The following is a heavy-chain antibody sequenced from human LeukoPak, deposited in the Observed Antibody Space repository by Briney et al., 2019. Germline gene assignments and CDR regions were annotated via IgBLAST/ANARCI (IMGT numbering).Heavy chain of an antibody. V-gene: IGHV3-23*01. D-gene: IGHD3-22*01. CDR2: ISGSGGST. Sequence: GGSLRLSCAASGFTFSSYAMSWVRQAPGKGLVWVSAISGSGGSTYYADSVKGRFTISRDNSKNTLYLQMNSLRAEDTAVYYCAKDYYDSSGYYYGAYYYYYYGMDVWGQGTTVAVSS. CDR1: GFTFSSYA. J-gene: IGHJ6*02. CDR3: AKDYYDSSGYYYGAYYYYYYGMDV.